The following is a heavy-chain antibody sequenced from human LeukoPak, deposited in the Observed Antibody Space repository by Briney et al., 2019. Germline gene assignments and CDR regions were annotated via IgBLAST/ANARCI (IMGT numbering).Heavy chain of an antibody. D-gene: IGHD3-3*02. CDR2: ISTSSSYI. CDR3: ARYIFADY. CDR1: GFTLSTYN. Sequence: SGGSLRLSCAASGFTLSTYNMKWVRQAPRKGLEWVSSISTSSSYIYYADSVKGRFTISRDNARNSLYLQMNSLRAEDTAVYYCARYIFADYWGQGTLVTVSS. V-gene: IGHV3-21*01. J-gene: IGHJ4*02.